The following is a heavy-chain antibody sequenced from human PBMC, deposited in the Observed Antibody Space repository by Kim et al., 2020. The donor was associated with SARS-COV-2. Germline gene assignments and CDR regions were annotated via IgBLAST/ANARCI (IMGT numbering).Heavy chain of an antibody. CDR3: ARTPIDSSSWYYFDY. J-gene: IGHJ4*02. V-gene: IGHV4-31*02. Sequence: PSLKSRVTISVDTSKNQFSRKLSSVTAADTAVYYCARTPIDSSSWYYFDYWGQGTLVTVSS. D-gene: IGHD6-13*01.